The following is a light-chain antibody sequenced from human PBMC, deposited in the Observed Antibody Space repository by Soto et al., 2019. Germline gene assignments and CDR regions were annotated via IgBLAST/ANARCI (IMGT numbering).Light chain of an antibody. J-gene: IGLJ2*01. CDR1: SGEVRGYNY. CDR2: EVS. CDR3: SSYARSNHFV. Sequence: QSALTQPHSASVSPGQSVTISCTGSSGEVRGYNYVSWYQQHPGKAPKLMIYEVSQLPSGVPDRFSVSKSGNKASLTVSGLHAGHQPVYYCSSYARSNHFVCGGGTKVTLL. V-gene: IGLV2-8*01.